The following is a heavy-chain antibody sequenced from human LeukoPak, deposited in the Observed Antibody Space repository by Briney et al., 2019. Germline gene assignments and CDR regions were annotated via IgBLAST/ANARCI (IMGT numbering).Heavy chain of an antibody. V-gene: IGHV1-2*02. D-gene: IGHD3-10*01. CDR3: ARGHYQVGNDY. CDR1: GYTFTAYY. CDR2: INPNNGST. J-gene: IGHJ4*02. Sequence: ASVKVSCKASGYTFTAYYMHWVRQAPGQGLEWMGWINPNNGSTNSAQRFQGRVTMTRDSSISTAYMELTSLRSDDTAVYYCARGHYQVGNDYWGQGTLVTVSS.